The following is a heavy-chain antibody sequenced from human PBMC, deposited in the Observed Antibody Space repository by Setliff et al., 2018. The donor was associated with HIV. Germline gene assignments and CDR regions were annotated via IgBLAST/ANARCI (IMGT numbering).Heavy chain of an antibody. J-gene: IGHJ6*03. CDR2: IKSEIYGAKT. CDR1: GFSFTDGFSFSDAW. D-gene: IGHD1-1*01. V-gene: IGHV3-15*01. CDR3: VSGRTTAFYYYYMDV. Sequence: PGGSLRLSCAASGFSFTDGFSFSDAWMSWVRQAPGKGPEWVGRIKSEIYGAKTDYAAPVKDRFTISRDDSENTLWLHMTSLKSEDTGVYYCVSGRTTAFYYYYMDVWGKGTTVTVSS.